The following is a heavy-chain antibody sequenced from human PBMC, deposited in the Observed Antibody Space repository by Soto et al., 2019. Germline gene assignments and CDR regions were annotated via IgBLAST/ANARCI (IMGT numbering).Heavy chain of an antibody. V-gene: IGHV3-53*01. CDR2: IVTGGDT. CDR3: ARGSLGSGFYD. Sequence: EVQLVESGGGLIQPGDSLRLSCAVSGFSVSRNYMGWVRQAPAKGLEWVSSIVTGGDTFYADSVKGRFTFSRDTSKNTLYLQMNSLTVDDTALYYCARGSLGSGFYDWGQGTLVTVSP. CDR1: GFSVSRNY. D-gene: IGHD6-19*01. J-gene: IGHJ4*02.